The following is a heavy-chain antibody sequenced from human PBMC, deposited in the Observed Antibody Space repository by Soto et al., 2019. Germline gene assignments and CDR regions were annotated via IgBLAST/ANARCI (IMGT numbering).Heavy chain of an antibody. V-gene: IGHV1-58*01. CDR1: GFTSTSSA. Sequence: ASVKVSCKASGFTSTSSAVQWVRQARGQRLEWIGWIVVGSGNTNYAQKFQERVTITRDMSTSTAYMELSSLRSEDTAVYYCAAGRYSSSSGWFDPWGQGTMVTVAS. D-gene: IGHD6-6*01. J-gene: IGHJ5*02. CDR3: AAGRYSSSSGWFDP. CDR2: IVVGSGNT.